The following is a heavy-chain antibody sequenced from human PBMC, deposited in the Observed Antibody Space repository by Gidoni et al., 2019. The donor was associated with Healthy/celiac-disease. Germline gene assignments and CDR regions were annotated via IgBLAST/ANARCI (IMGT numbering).Heavy chain of an antibody. CDR1: GGSFSGYY. CDR3: ARTSGGIGVVAATPGSDWFDP. V-gene: IGHV4-34*01. D-gene: IGHD2-15*01. J-gene: IGHJ5*02. CDR2: INHSGST. Sequence: QVQLQQWGAGLLKPSKTLSLTCAVYGGSFSGYYWRWIRQPPGTGLEWIGEINHSGSTNYNPSLKSRVTISVDTSKNQFSLKLSSVTAADTAVYYCARTSGGIGVVAATPGSDWFDPWGQGTLVTVSS.